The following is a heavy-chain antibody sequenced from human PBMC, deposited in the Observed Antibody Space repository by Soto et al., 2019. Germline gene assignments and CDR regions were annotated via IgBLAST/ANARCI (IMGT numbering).Heavy chain of an antibody. D-gene: IGHD3-9*01. CDR3: ARGLYGTYYDILTGYYPHTNWFDP. CDR1: GGSFSGYY. V-gene: IGHV4-34*01. CDR2: INHSGST. Sequence: TLSLTCAVYGGSFSGYYWSWIRQPPGKGLEWIGEINHSGSTNYNPSLKSRVTISVDTSKNQFSLKLSSVTAADTAVYYCARGLYGTYYDILTGYYPHTNWFDPWGQGTLVTVSS. J-gene: IGHJ5*02.